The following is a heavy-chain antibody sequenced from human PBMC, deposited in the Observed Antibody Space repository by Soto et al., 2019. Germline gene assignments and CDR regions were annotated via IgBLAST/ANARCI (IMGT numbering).Heavy chain of an antibody. J-gene: IGHJ3*02. CDR1: GGSISSGDYY. V-gene: IGHV4-30-4*01. D-gene: IGHD3-22*01. CDR2: IYYSGST. CDR3: AREDSSGARDAFDI. Sequence: PSETLSLTCTVSGGSISSGDYYWSWIRQPPGKGLEWIGYIYYSGSTYYNPSLKSRVTISVDTSKNQFSLKLSSVTAADTAVYYCAREDSSGARDAFDIWGQGTTVTVSS.